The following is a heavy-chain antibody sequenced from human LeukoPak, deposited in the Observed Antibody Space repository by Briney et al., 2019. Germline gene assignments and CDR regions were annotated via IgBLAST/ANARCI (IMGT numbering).Heavy chain of an antibody. CDR2: INPNSGGT. V-gene: IGHV1-2*02. D-gene: IGHD7-27*01. CDR1: GYTFTGYY. J-gene: IGHJ4*02. CDR3: ATARPGDAFDY. Sequence: ASVKVSCKASGYTFTGYYMHWVRQAPGQGLEWMGWINPNSGGTNYAQKFQGRVTMTRDTSISTAYMELSRLRPEDTAVYYCATARPGDAFDYWGQGTLVTVSS.